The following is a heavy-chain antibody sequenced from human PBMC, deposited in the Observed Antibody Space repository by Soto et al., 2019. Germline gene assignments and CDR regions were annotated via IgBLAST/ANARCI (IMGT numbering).Heavy chain of an antibody. CDR3: ARDPYSSGWYMGYYYYYGMNV. D-gene: IGHD6-19*01. V-gene: IGHV4-4*07. CDR2: IYTSGST. Sequence: SETLALTCTVSGGSISSYYWSWIRQPAGKGLEWIGRIYTSGSTNYNPSLKSRVTMSVDTSKNQFSLKLSSVTAADTAVYYCARDPYSSGWYMGYYYYYGMNVWGQGTTVTVSS. CDR1: GGSISSYY. J-gene: IGHJ6*02.